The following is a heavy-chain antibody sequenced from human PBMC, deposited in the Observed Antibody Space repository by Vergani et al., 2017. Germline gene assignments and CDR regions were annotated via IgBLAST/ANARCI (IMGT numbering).Heavy chain of an antibody. Sequence: QVQLVESGGGVVQPGRSLRLSCAASGFTFSSYGMHWVRQAPGKWLEWVAFIRYDGSNKYYADSVKGRFTISRDNSKNTLYLQMNSLRAEDTAVYYCAKDLDDILTGPFDYWGQGTLVTVSS. CDR3: AKDLDDILTGPFDY. V-gene: IGHV3-30*02. CDR1: GFTFSSYG. J-gene: IGHJ4*02. D-gene: IGHD3-9*01. CDR2: IRYDGSNK.